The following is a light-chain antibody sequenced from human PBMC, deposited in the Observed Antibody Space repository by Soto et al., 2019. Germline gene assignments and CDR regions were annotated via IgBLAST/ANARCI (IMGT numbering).Light chain of an antibody. J-gene: IGKJ1*01. CDR2: DAS. Sequence: EIVLAQSPATLSLSPGEIATLSCRASQSVNSYLAWYQQKPGQAPRLLIYDASNRATDIPARFSGSGSGTDFTLTISSLEPEDFAVYYCLQRSSWPWTFGQGTKVEIK. CDR3: LQRSSWPWT. CDR1: QSVNSY. V-gene: IGKV3-11*01.